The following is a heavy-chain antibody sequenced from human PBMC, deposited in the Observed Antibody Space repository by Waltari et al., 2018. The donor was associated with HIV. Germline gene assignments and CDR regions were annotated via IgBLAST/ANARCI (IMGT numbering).Heavy chain of an antibody. CDR2: IYHSGNH. D-gene: IGHD1-26*01. V-gene: IGHV4-4*02. J-gene: IGHJ3*02. Sequence: QVQLQESGPGLVKPSGTLSLTCAVSGGSISSSNWWSWVRQPPGKGLEGIGEIYHSGNHNYNPSLKSRGTISVDKSMNKFSRKLGSGTAADTAVYYCARAAGIVGALGAFDSWGQGTMVTVSS. CDR3: ARAAGIVGALGAFDS. CDR1: GGSISSSNW.